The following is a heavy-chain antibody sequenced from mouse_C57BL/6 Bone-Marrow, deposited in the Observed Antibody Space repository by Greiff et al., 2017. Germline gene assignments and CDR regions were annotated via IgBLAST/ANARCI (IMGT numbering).Heavy chain of an antibody. CDR2: INPGSGGT. CDR3: AREEEKYYGSSPRFAY. V-gene: IGHV1-54*01. CDR1: GYAFTNYL. D-gene: IGHD1-1*01. J-gene: IGHJ3*01. Sequence: QVQLQQSGAELVRPGTSVTVSCKASGYAFTNYLIEWVKQRPGQGLEWIGVINPGSGGTNYNEKFTGKATLTADKSSSTAYKQLSSLTSEDSAVYVCAREEEKYYGSSPRFAYGGQGTLGTVSA.